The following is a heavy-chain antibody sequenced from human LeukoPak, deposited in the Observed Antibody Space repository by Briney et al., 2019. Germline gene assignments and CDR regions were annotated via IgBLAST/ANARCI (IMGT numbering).Heavy chain of an antibody. J-gene: IGHJ4*02. Sequence: ASVKVSCKASGYTVTSYYMHWVRQAPGQGLEWMGIIKPSGGSTSYAQKFQSRVTMTRDTSTSTVYMELSSLRSEDTGVYYCARTARLRYYDSSGYFPFYFDYWGQGTLVTVSS. CDR2: IKPSGGST. CDR3: ARTARLRYYDSSGYFPFYFDY. CDR1: GYTVTSYY. V-gene: IGHV1-46*01. D-gene: IGHD3-22*01.